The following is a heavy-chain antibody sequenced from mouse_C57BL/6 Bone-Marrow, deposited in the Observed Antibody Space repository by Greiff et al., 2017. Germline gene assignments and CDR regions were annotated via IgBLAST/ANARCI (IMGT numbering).Heavy chain of an antibody. D-gene: IGHD1-1*01. CDR1: GYTFTSYW. CDR2: IDPSDSYT. Sequence: QVQLQQPGAELVKPGASVKLSCKASGYTFTSYWMQWVKQRPGQGLEWIGEIDPSDSYTNYNQKFKGKATLTVDTSSSTAYMQLSSLTSEDSAVYYCAREDYGGSYDGWDDYFDYWGQGTTRTVSS. CDR3: AREDYGGSYDGWDDYFDY. J-gene: IGHJ2*01. V-gene: IGHV1-50*01.